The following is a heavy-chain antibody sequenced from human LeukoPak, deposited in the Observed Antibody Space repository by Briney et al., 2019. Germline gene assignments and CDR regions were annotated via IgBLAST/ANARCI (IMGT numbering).Heavy chain of an antibody. D-gene: IGHD3-16*01. CDR2: IIGSGGST. J-gene: IGHJ4*02. V-gene: IGHV3-23*01. CDR3: ARGITTHDY. CDR1: GFTFSSYA. Sequence: PGGSLRLSCAASGFTFSSYAMNWVRQAPGKGLEWVSAIIGSGGSTYYADSVKGRFTISRDNSKNTLYLQMNSLRAEDTAIYYCARGITTHDYWGQGTLVTVSS.